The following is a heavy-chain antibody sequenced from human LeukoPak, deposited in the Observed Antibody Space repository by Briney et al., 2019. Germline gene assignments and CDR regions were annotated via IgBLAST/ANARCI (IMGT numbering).Heavy chain of an antibody. CDR1: GYTFTGYP. J-gene: IGHJ4*02. CDR3: ARNLAVAPHAYYFDY. V-gene: IGHV1-3*03. D-gene: IGHD6-19*01. CDR2: INTGDGNT. Sequence: ASVKVSCKASGYTFTGYPMHWMRQAPGQRLEWMGWINTGDGNTKYSQEFQGRITITRDTSVSTAYMELSSLRSGDMAVYYCARNLAVAPHAYYFDYWGQGTLVTVSS.